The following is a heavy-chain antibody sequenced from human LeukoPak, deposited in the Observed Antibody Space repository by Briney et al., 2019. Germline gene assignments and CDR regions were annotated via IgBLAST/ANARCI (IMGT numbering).Heavy chain of an antibody. J-gene: IGHJ4*02. V-gene: IGHV3-21*01. CDR3: ARDSSSSGGADFDY. D-gene: IGHD6-6*01. CDR1: GFPFSNNA. Sequence: GGSLRLSCAASGFPFSNNAMNWVRQAPGKGLEWVSSISSSSSYIYYADSVKGRFTISRDNAKNSLYLQMNSLRAEDTAVYYCARDSSSSGGADFDYWGQGTLVTVSS. CDR2: ISSSSSYI.